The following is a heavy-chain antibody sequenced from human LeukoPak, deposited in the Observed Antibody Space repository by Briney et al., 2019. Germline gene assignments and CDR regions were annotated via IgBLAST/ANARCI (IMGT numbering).Heavy chain of an antibody. CDR3: ARCPSAYYDFWSGYYG. D-gene: IGHD3-3*01. J-gene: IGHJ4*02. CDR1: GFTFSNYW. CDR2: ISSSGSTI. V-gene: IGHV3-11*04. Sequence: GGSLRLSRAASGFTFSNYWMHWVRQAPGKGLEWVSYISSSGSTIYYADSVKGRFTISRDNAKNSLYLQMNSLRAEDTAVYYCARCPSAYYDFWSGYYGWGQGTLVTVSS.